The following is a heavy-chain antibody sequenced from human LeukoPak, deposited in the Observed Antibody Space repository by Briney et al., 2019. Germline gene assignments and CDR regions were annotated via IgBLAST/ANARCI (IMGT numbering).Heavy chain of an antibody. V-gene: IGHV4-38-2*02. CDR3: ARAVVEYSSSSGYYYYYMDV. Sequence: SETLSLTCTVSGYSISSGDYWGWIRQPPGTGLEWIGSIYHSGSTYHNPSLKSRVTISVDTSKNQFSLKLSSVTAADTAVYYCARAVVEYSSSSGYYYYYMDVWGKGTTVTVSS. CDR1: GYSISSGDY. CDR2: IYHSGST. J-gene: IGHJ6*03. D-gene: IGHD6-6*01.